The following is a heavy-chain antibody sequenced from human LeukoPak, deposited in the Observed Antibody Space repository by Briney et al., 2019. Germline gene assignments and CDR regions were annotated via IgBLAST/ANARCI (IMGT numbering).Heavy chain of an antibody. CDR3: AKQDYSNYVGPFDY. V-gene: IGHV3-23*01. CDR1: GFTFSGYA. CDR2: ISGSDGST. Sequence: GGSLRVSCATSGFTFSGYAMSWVRQAPGKGLEWVSGISGSDGSTYYADPVKGRFTVSRDNSKNTLYLQMNSLRAADTAIYYCAKQDYSNYVGPFDYWGQGALVTVSS. J-gene: IGHJ4*02. D-gene: IGHD4-11*01.